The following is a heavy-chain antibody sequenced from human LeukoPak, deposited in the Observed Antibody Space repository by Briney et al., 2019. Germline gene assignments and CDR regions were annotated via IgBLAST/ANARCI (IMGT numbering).Heavy chain of an antibody. CDR3: ARLMGVYSSSWPLGY. V-gene: IGHV3-48*01. CDR2: ISSSSSTI. Sequence: GGSLRLPCAASGFTFSSYSMNWVRQAPGKGLEGVSYISSSSSTIYYADSVKGRFTITRDNAKNSLYLQMNSLRAEDTAVYYCARLMGVYSSSWPLGYWGQGTLVTVSS. J-gene: IGHJ4*02. CDR1: GFTFSSYS. D-gene: IGHD6-13*01.